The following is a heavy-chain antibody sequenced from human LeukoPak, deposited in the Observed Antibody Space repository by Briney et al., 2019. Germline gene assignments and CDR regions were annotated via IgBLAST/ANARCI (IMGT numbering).Heavy chain of an antibody. V-gene: IGHV3-23*01. D-gene: IGHD1-26*01. CDR3: AKDSGGTYFYYYYYMDV. J-gene: IGHJ6*03. CDR2: ISAGGATI. Sequence: GGSLRLSCAASGFSFSTYAMSWVRQAPGKGLEWVSAISAGGATIYYADSVKGRFAVSRDNSKNTLYLHMNSLRAEDTAIYYCAKDSGGTYFYYYYYMDVWGKGTTVTVSS. CDR1: GFSFSTYA.